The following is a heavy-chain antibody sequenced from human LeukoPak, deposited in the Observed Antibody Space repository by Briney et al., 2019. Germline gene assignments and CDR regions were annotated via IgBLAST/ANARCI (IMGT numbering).Heavy chain of an antibody. CDR1: GFTFNTFN. D-gene: IGHD3-9*01. Sequence: PGGSLRLSCAASGFTFNTFNMNWVRQAPGKGLEWVSSITSGGDYMYYADSVKGRFTTSRDNAKNSLSLQLNSLRVEDTAVYYCARGHYDVLAASYKWTPDYWGQRTLVTVSS. CDR2: ITSGGDYM. V-gene: IGHV3-21*01. J-gene: IGHJ4*02. CDR3: ARGHYDVLAASYKWTPDY.